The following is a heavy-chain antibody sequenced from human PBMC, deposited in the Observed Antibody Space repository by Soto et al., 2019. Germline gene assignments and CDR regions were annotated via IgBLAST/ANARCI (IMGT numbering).Heavy chain of an antibody. CDR3: EGRDEPFHV. CDR1: GFTFSNYG. CDR2: IWHDGSQK. Sequence: QVQLVESGGGVVQPGTSLRLSCVATGFTFSNYGIHWVRQAPGRGLEGVAVIWHDGSQKYLADSVRGRFTISRDNSKNTVYRQMNSLRAEDTAVYYCEGRDEPFHVWGQGTMVTVSS. V-gene: IGHV3-33*01. J-gene: IGHJ3*01.